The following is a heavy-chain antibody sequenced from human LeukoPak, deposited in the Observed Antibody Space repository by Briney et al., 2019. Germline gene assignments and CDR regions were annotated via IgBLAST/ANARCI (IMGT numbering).Heavy chain of an antibody. CDR1: GVTFRSYA. CDR3: AKVSDDYVWGSYRRFDY. Sequence: GGSLRLSCAASGVTFRSYAMSWVRQAPGKGLEWVSGIGGGGATTYHADSVKGRFTISRDNSKNTLNLQMNSLRDEDTAVYYCAKVSDDYVWGSYRRFDYWGQGILVTVSS. CDR2: IGGGGATT. D-gene: IGHD3-16*02. J-gene: IGHJ4*02. V-gene: IGHV3-23*01.